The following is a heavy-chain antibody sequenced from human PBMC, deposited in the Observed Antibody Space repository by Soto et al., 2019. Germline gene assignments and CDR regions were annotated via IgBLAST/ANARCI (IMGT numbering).Heavy chain of an antibody. Sequence: QVQLVQSGAEVXXPGXXVKVSCKASGGTFSXYAISWVRQAPGQGLEXMGGFIPIFGTANYAQKFQGRVAITADESTSTAYMELSSMRSEDTAVYYCARGVRPMTTVTTSPRGFDYWGQGTLVIVSS. CDR2: FIPIFGTA. D-gene: IGHD4-4*01. V-gene: IGHV1-69*01. J-gene: IGHJ4*02. CDR3: ARGVRPMTTVTTSPRGFDY. CDR1: GGTFSXYA.